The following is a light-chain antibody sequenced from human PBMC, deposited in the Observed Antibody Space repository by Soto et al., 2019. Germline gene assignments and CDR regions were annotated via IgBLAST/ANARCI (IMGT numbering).Light chain of an antibody. CDR3: QQYDNLPLT. CDR1: QDISNY. J-gene: IGKJ4*01. Sequence: DIQMTQSPSSLSASVGDRVTITCQASQDISNYINWYQQKLGKAPKLLIYAASNLETGVPSRFSGSGSGTDFTFTISSLQPEDFATYYCQQYDNLPLTFGGGTRVEIK. CDR2: AAS. V-gene: IGKV1-33*01.